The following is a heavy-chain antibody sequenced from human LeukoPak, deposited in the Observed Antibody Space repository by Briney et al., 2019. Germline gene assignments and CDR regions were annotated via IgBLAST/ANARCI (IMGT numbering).Heavy chain of an antibody. V-gene: IGHV3-23*01. Sequence: PGGSLRLSCAASGLTFSSYAMSWVRQAPGKGLEWVSTISGSGGTTYYAASVKGRFTISRDFSKNTVFLHMNSLRAEDTAMYYCARGDDSGYYDYFDYWGQGALVTVSS. D-gene: IGHD3-22*01. J-gene: IGHJ4*02. CDR1: GLTFSSYA. CDR3: ARGDDSGYYDYFDY. CDR2: ISGSGGTT.